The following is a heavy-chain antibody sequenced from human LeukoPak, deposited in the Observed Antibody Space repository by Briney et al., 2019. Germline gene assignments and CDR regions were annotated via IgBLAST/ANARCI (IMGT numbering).Heavy chain of an antibody. Sequence: GRSLRLSCAASGFTFSSYGMHWVRPAPGKGLEWVAVIWYDGSNKYYADSVKGRFTISRDNSKNTLYLQMNSLRAEDTAVYYCARDGGYGEILRYYFDYWGQGTLVTVSS. V-gene: IGHV3-33*01. CDR3: ARDGGYGEILRYYFDY. CDR1: GFTFSSYG. D-gene: IGHD4-17*01. J-gene: IGHJ4*02. CDR2: IWYDGSNK.